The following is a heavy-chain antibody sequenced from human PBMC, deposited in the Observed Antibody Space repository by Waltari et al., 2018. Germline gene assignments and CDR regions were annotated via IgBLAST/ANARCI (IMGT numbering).Heavy chain of an antibody. CDR2: ISYSGAT. CDR1: GGSITTSRHY. CDR3: ATYVGASVGTAAFDV. J-gene: IGHJ3*01. Sequence: QLHLQESGPGLVKPSETLSLTCSVSGGSITTSRHYWGWIRQPPGKGLEWTGTISYSGATYDNPSLRSRVTISLDTSKNQFSLKLNSVTAADTAVYYCATYVGASVGTAAFDVWGQGTMVTVSS. D-gene: IGHD3-16*01. V-gene: IGHV4-39*01.